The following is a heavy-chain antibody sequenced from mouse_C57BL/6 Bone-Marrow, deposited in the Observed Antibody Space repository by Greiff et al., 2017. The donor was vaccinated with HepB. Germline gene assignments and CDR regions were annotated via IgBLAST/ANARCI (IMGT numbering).Heavy chain of an antibody. CDR1: GYSFTSYW. Sequence: VQLQQPGAELVMPGASVKLSCKASGYSFTSYWMHWVKQRPGQGLEWIGEIDPSDSNTNYNQKFKGKSTLTVDKSSSTAYMQLSSLTSEDSAVYYCAKDYYGSSFYAMDYWGQGTSVTVAS. CDR2: IDPSDSNT. J-gene: IGHJ4*01. D-gene: IGHD1-1*01. CDR3: AKDYYGSSFYAMDY. V-gene: IGHV1-69*01.